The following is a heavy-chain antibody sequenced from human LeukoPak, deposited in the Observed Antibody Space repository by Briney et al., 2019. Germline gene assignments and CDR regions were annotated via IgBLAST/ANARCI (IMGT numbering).Heavy chain of an antibody. J-gene: IGHJ6*03. CDR1: GYSFTNYG. CDR2: ISAYNGYT. V-gene: IGHV1-18*01. CDR3: ARGTYYYGSGSPTSNMDV. D-gene: IGHD3-10*01. Sequence: ASVKVSCKASGYSFTNYGISWVRQAPGQGLEWMGWISAYNGYTHFAQKFQGRVTMTTDTSTSTAYMELRSLRSDDTAVYYCARGTYYYGSGSPTSNMDVWGKGTTVTASS.